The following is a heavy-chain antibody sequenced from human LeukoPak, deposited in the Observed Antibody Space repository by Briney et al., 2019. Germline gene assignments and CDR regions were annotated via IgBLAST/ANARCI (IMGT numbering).Heavy chain of an antibody. D-gene: IGHD1-26*01. CDR3: ARHTGQGAAGGSYWGDYYYYMDV. CDR2: INHSGST. V-gene: IGHV4-38-2*02. J-gene: IGHJ6*03. CDR1: GYSISSGYY. Sequence: SETLSLTCTVSGYSISSGYYWGWIRQPPGKGLEWIGEINHSGSTNYNPSLKSRVTISVDTSKNQFSLKLSSVTAADTAVYYCARHTGQGAAGGSYWGDYYYYMDVWGKGTTVTISS.